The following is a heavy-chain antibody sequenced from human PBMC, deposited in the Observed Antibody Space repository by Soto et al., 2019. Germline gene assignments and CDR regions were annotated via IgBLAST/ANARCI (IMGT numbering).Heavy chain of an antibody. V-gene: IGHV3-30*18. Sequence: PVGSLRLSCAASGFTFGSYGMHWVRQAPGKGLEWVAVISSDGGHRFYADSVKGRFTISRDNSKNTLFLQMLSLRVEDTAVYSCAKDGGSVVPGSVDYWGQGTLVTVSS. CDR1: GFTFGSYG. CDR3: AKDGGSVVPGSVDY. J-gene: IGHJ4*02. D-gene: IGHD3-10*01. CDR2: ISSDGGHR.